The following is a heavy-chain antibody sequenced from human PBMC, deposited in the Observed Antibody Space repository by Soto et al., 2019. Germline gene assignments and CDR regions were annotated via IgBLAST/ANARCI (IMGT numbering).Heavy chain of an antibody. Sequence: ASLKVSCKASGYSLTNNDVCWVRQATGQGLEWMGWMNPGSGDTGYAQKFQGRVTMTRDISIATAYMELSSLRSDDTAIYYCARMETFGSLNWFDPWGQGTLVTVSS. CDR3: ARMETFGSLNWFDP. CDR2: MNPGSGDT. J-gene: IGHJ5*02. D-gene: IGHD3-16*01. V-gene: IGHV1-8*01. CDR1: GYSLTNND.